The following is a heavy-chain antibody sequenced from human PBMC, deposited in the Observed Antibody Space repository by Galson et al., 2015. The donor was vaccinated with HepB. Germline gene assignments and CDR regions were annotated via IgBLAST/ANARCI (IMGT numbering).Heavy chain of an antibody. V-gene: IGHV6-1*01. J-gene: IGHJ4*02. CDR3: ARIFRHQIDY. Sequence: CAISGDSVSSNSAAWNRIRQSPSRGLEWLGRTYYRSKWYNDYAVSVKSRITINPDTSKNQFSLQLSSVTPEDTAVYYCARIFRHQIDYWGQGALVTVSS. CDR1: GDSVSSNSAA. D-gene: IGHD2-2*01. CDR2: TYYRSKWYN.